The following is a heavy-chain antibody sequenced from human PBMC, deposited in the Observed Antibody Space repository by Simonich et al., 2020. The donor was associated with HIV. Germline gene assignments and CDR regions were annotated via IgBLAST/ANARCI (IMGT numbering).Heavy chain of an antibody. V-gene: IGHV4-34*01. J-gene: IGHJ4*02. D-gene: IGHD4-17*01. CDR2: INHSGST. CDR1: GGSFSGYY. Sequence: QVQLQQWGAGLLKPSETLSLTCAVYGGSFSGYYWSWIRQPPGKGLEWLGEINHSGSTNYNPSLKSRVTISVDTSKNQVSLKLSSVTAADTAVYYCARRHPTTVTTPYFDYWGQGTLVTVSS. CDR3: ARRHPTTVTTPYFDY.